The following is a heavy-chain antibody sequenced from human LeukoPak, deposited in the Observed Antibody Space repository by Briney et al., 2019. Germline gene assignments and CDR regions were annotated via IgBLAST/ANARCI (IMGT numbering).Heavy chain of an antibody. J-gene: IGHJ4*02. V-gene: IGHV3-30*18. CDR2: VSFEGSNK. CDR1: GFTFSRYG. CDR3: AKDMGYYYGSGSYPPENDY. D-gene: IGHD3-10*01. Sequence: GGSLRLSCAASGFTFSRYGMHWVRQASGKGLEWVAVVSFEGSNKYYADSVKGRFTISRDNSKNTLSLQMNSLRAEDTAVYYCAKDMGYYYGSGSYPPENDYWGQGTLVTVSS.